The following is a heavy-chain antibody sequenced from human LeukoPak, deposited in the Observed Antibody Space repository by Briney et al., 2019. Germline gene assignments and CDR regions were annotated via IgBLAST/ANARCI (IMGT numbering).Heavy chain of an antibody. CDR1: GYTFTGYY. CDR3: ARVPTRNWNLYYYMDV. D-gene: IGHD1-1*01. CDR2: ISPNSGGT. J-gene: IGHJ6*03. Sequence: ASVKVSCKASGYTFTGYYMHWVRQAPGQGIEWMGWISPNSGGTNYAQKFQGRVTMTRDTSISTAYMELSRLRSDDTAVYYCARVPTRNWNLYYYMDVWGKGTTVTVSS. V-gene: IGHV1-2*02.